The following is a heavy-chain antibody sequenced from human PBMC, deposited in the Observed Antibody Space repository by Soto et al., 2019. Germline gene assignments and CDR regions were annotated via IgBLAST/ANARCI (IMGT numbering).Heavy chain of an antibody. V-gene: IGHV4-59*08. CDR1: GGSISSYY. CDR2: IYYSGST. D-gene: IGHD3-10*01. J-gene: IGHJ4*02. CDR3: ARVTMVRGVLFDY. Sequence: SETLSLTCTVSGGSISSYYWSWIRQPPGKGLEWIGYIYYSGSTNYNPSLKSLVTISVDTSKNQFSLKLSSVTASDTAVYYCARVTMVRGVLFDYWGQGTLVTVSS.